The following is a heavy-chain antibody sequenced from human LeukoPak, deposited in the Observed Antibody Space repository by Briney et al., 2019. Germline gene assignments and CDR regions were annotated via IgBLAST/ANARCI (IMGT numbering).Heavy chain of an antibody. CDR3: ARAEQGGYCSGGSCYGDYFDY. D-gene: IGHD2-15*01. V-gene: IGHV1-2*02. J-gene: IGHJ4*02. Sequence: ASVKVSCKASGYTFTGYYMHWVRQAPGQGLEWMGWINPNSGGTNYAQKFQGRVTMTRDTSISAAYMELSRLRSDDTAVYYCARAEQGGYCSGGSCYGDYFDYWGQGTLVTVSS. CDR2: INPNSGGT. CDR1: GYTFTGYY.